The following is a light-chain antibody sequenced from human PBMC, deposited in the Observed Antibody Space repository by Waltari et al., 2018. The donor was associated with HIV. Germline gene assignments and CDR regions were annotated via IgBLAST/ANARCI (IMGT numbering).Light chain of an antibody. Sequence: EIVLTQSPGTLSLSPGDRATLSCRASQSISSSYLVWYQQKPGQAPRLLMSGSSNRATGIPDRFSGSGSGTEFTLTISRLEPEDFAVYYCQQYGGSPLYTLGQGTKLEIK. V-gene: IGKV3-20*01. CDR3: QQYGGSPLYT. J-gene: IGKJ2*01. CDR1: QSISSSY. CDR2: GSS.